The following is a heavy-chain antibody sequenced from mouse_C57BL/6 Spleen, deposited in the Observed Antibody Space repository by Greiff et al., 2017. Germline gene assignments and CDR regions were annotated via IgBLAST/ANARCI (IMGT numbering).Heavy chain of an antibody. CDR3: AKLSNYVFAY. V-gene: IGHV1-54*01. J-gene: IGHJ3*01. Sequence: QVQLQQSGAELVRPGTSVKVSCKASGYAFTNYLIEWVKQRPGQGLEWIGVINPGSGGTNYNEKFKGKATLTADKSSSTAYMQLSSLTSADSAVYFCAKLSNYVFAYWGQGTLVTVSA. D-gene: IGHD2-5*01. CDR2: INPGSGGT. CDR1: GYAFTNYL.